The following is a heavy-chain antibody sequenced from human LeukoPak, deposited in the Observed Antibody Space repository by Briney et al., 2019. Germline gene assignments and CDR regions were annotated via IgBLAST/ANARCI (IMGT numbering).Heavy chain of an antibody. Sequence: PGGSLRLSCAASRLTFSYYAMSWVRQAPGKGLGWVSAIRGSGGSSYYADSVKGRFTISRDNSKNTLYLQMNSLRAEDTAVYYCAKDPYTSGWYKFDHGMDGWGQGTTVTVSS. D-gene: IGHD6-19*01. J-gene: IGHJ6*02. CDR1: RLTFSYYA. CDR2: IRGSGGSS. V-gene: IGHV3-23*01. CDR3: AKDPYTSGWYKFDHGMDG.